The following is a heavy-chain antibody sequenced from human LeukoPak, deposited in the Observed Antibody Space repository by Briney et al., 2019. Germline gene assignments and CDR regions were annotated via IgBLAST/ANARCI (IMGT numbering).Heavy chain of an antibody. V-gene: IGHV3-21*01. CDR1: GFTFSSYS. J-gene: IGHJ5*02. Sequence: GGSLRLSCAASGFTFSSYSMNWVRQAPGKGLEWVSSISSSSSYIYYADSVKGRFTISRDNAKNSLYLQMNSLRAEDTAVYYCARTEYSSSWSPWGFDPWGQGTLVTVSS. CDR3: ARTEYSSSWSPWGFDP. D-gene: IGHD6-13*01. CDR2: ISSSSSYI.